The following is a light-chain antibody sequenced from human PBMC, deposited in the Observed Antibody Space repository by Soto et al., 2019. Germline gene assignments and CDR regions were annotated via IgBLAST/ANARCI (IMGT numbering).Light chain of an antibody. J-gene: IGKJ1*01. CDR1: RSISRSS. Sequence: EIVLTQSPGTLSMSAGERVTLSCRASRSISRSSLAWYQQKPGQAPRLLISGASSRAADIPDRFSGSGSGTDFTLTISSLQPEDFAVYYCQQYDTSPRTFGQGTKVDIK. V-gene: IGKV3-20*01. CDR2: GAS. CDR3: QQYDTSPRT.